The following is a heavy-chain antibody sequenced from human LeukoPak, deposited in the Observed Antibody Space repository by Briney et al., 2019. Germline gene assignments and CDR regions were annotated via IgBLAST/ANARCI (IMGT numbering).Heavy chain of an antibody. D-gene: IGHD5-18*01. CDR3: ARDPQYSYGRSDY. CDR1: GYTFTGYY. CDR2: INPNSGGT. J-gene: IGHJ4*02. Sequence: GASVKVSCKASGYTFTGYYMHWVRQAPGQGLEWMGWINPNSGGTNYAQKFQGWVTMTRDTSISTAYMELRSLRSDDTAVYYCARDPQYSYGRSDYWGQGTLVTVSS. V-gene: IGHV1-2*04.